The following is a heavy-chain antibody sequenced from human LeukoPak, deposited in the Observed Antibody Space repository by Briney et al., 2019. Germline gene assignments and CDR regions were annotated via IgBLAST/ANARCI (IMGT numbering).Heavy chain of an antibody. CDR3: ARVIAAAGDV. V-gene: IGHV3-21*01. Sequence: GGSLRLSCAASGFTFSSYSTNWVRQAPGKGLEWVSSISSSSSYIYYADSVKGRFTISRDNAKNSLYLQMNSLRAEDTAVYYCARVIAAAGDVWGKGTTVTVSS. CDR2: ISSSSSYI. D-gene: IGHD6-13*01. CDR1: GFTFSSYS. J-gene: IGHJ6*04.